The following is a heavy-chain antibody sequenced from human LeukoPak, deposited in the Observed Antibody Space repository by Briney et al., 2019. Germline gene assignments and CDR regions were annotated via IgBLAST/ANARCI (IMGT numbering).Heavy chain of an antibody. V-gene: IGHV1-69*05. CDR1: GGTFSSYA. J-gene: IGHJ6*03. Sequence: GPSVRVSCKASGGTFSSYAISWVRQAPGQGLEWMGGIIPIFGTANYAQKFQGRVTITTDESTSTAYMELSSLRSEDTAVYYCASVAIFGVVKNYMDVWGKGTTVTVSS. D-gene: IGHD3-3*01. CDR3: ASVAIFGVVKNYMDV. CDR2: IIPIFGTA.